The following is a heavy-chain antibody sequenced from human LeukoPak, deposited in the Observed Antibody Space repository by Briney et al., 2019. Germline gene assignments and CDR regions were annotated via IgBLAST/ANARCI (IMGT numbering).Heavy chain of an antibody. D-gene: IGHD2-21*01. J-gene: IGHJ6*03. CDR3: ARRVVVVIEDYYYYMDV. CDR2: INPNSGGT. CDR1: GYTFTGYY. Sequence: ASVKVSCKASGYTFTGYYMHWVRQAPGQGLEWMGWINPNSGGTNYAQKFQGRVTMTRDTSISTAYMELSRLRSDDTAVYYCARRVVVVIEDYYYYMDVWGKGTTVTVSS. V-gene: IGHV1-2*02.